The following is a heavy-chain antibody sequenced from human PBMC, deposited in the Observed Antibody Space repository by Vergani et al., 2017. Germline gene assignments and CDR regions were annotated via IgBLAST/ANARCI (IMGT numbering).Heavy chain of an antibody. D-gene: IGHD3-16*01. J-gene: IGHJ4*02. Sequence: QVQLVESGGGVVQPGRSLRLSCAASGFTFSSYGMHWVRQAPGKGLEWVAVISYDGSNKYYADSVKGRFTISRDNSKNTLYLQMNSLRAEDTAVYYCAKDWGEGEGGYDYWGQGTLVTVSS. V-gene: IGHV3-30*18. CDR2: ISYDGSNK. CDR1: GFTFSSYG. CDR3: AKDWGEGEGGYDY.